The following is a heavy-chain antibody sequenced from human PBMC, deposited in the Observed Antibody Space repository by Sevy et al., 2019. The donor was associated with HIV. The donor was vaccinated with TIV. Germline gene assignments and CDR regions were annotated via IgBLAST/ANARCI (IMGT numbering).Heavy chain of an antibody. J-gene: IGHJ4*02. D-gene: IGHD1-7*01. CDR2: IRGNTYGGTA. CDR1: GFTFGDHA. V-gene: IGHV3-49*03. Sequence: GGSLRLSCTTSGFTFGDHALSWFHQAPGKGLQWVTFIRGNTYGGTAEYAASVKGRFTISRDDSKSIAYLQMNSLKTEDTAVYYCTRGLSGNYLVSFDYWGQGTLVTVSS. CDR3: TRGLSGNYLVSFDY.